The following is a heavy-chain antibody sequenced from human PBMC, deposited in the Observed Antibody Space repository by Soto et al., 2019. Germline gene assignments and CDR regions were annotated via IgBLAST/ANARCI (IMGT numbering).Heavy chain of an antibody. D-gene: IGHD1-26*01. Sequence: TGGSLRLSCAASGFTFSGSAMHWVRQASGKGLEWVGRIRSKANTYATAYAASVTGRFTISRDDSKNTAYLQMNSLKTEDTAVYYCTRQWEPTHPPTAGSDSWGQGTLVTVSS. CDR2: IRSKANTYAT. V-gene: IGHV3-73*01. J-gene: IGHJ4*02. CDR1: GFTFSGSA. CDR3: TRQWEPTHPPTAGSDS.